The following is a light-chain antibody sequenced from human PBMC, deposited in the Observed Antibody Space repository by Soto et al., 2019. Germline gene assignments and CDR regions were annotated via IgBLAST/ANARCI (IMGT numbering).Light chain of an antibody. CDR3: CSYAGSSTFV. Sequence: QSALTQPASVSGSPGQSIPISCTGTSSDVGSYNLVSWYQQHPGKAPKLMIYEGSKRPSGVSNRFSGYKSGNTASLTISGLQAEDEADYYCCSYAGSSTFVFGGGTKLNVL. CDR2: EGS. V-gene: IGLV2-23*03. CDR1: SSDVGSYNL. J-gene: IGLJ2*01.